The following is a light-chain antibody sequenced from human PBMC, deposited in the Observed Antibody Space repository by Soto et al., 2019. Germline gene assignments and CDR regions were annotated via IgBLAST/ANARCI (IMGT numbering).Light chain of an antibody. CDR1: SSDVGGYNY. J-gene: IGLJ2*01. V-gene: IGLV2-14*01. CDR2: EVS. CDR3: SAYTSSSAPRV. Sequence: QSVLTQPASVSGSPGQSITISCTGTSSDVGGYNYVSWYQQHPGKAPKLMIYEVSNRPSGVSNRFSGSKSGTTASLTISGLQAEDEADYYGSAYTSSSAPRVFGGGTKLTVL.